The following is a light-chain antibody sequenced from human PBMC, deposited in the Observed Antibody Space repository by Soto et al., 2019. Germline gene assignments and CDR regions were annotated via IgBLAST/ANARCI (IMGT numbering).Light chain of an antibody. CDR3: QQYNNWPRT. J-gene: IGKJ1*01. CDR1: QSVSSN. Sequence: EIVMTQSPATLSVSPGERVTLSCRASQSVSSNLAWYQQIPGQAPRLLIYGASTRATGIPARFSGSGSGTEFTLTISSLQSEDFAVYYCQQYNNWPRTFGQGTKVETK. V-gene: IGKV3-15*01. CDR2: GAS.